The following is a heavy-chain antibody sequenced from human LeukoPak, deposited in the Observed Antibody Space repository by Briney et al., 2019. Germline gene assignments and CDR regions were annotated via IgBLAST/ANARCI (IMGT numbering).Heavy chain of an antibody. CDR3: ARGGSYYSFDI. CDR1: GSTFSSYW. J-gene: IGHJ3*02. D-gene: IGHD1-26*01. Sequence: PGGSLKLSCAASGSTFSSYWMSWVRQAPGKGLEWVANIKQDGSEKYYVDSVKGRFTISRDNAKNSLYLQMNSLRAEDTAVYYCARGGSYYSFDIWGQGTMVTVSS. CDR2: IKQDGSEK. V-gene: IGHV3-7*01.